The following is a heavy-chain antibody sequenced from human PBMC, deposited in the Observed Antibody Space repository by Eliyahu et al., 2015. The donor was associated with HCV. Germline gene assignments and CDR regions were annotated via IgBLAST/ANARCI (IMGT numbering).Heavy chain of an antibody. V-gene: IGHV3-33*01. Sequence: QVQLVESGGGVVQPGRSLXLSCAAXGFTFSNYGMHWVRXAPGKGLEWVAVIWYDGSNKYYADSVKGRFTISRDSSKNTLYLQMNSLRAEDTAVYYCARDYCTSTSCLDYWGQGTLVTVSS. CDR2: IWYDGSNK. CDR3: ARDYCTSTSCLDY. D-gene: IGHD2-2*01. J-gene: IGHJ4*02. CDR1: GFTFSNYG.